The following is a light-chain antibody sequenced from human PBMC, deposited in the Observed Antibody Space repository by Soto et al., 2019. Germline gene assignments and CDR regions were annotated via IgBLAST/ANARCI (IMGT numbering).Light chain of an antibody. CDR1: QRISYW. CDR2: AAS. Sequence: DIQMTQSPSSVSASVGDRVPITCRSSQRISYWLAWYQQKPGRAPDLLLSAASNWQSGVPSRFSGSVSGTDFTLTISSLQPEDVATYYCQKANSFPLTFGGGTKVEIK. CDR3: QKANSFPLT. J-gene: IGKJ4*01. V-gene: IGKV1-12*01.